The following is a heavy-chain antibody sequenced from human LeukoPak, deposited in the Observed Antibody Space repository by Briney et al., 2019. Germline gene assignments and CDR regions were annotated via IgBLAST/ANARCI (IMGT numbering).Heavy chain of an antibody. CDR1: GDTISSDYY. CDR2: IHHSGNT. V-gene: IGHV4-38-2*02. J-gene: IGHJ4*02. D-gene: IGHD3-9*01. Sequence: SETLSLTCLVSGDTISSDYYWGWIRQSPGRGLEWIGSIHHSGNTYYNPSLKRRVTLSVDTSKNQFSLRLNSVTAAAAAVYYCARGGITIFYTLFYWGQGTLVTFSS. CDR3: ARGGITIFYTLFY.